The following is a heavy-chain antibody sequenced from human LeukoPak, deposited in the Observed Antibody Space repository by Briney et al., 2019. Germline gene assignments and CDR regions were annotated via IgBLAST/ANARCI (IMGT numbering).Heavy chain of an antibody. CDR2: ISSSSSYI. D-gene: IGHD6-13*01. J-gene: IGHJ6*02. V-gene: IGHV3-21*01. CDR1: GFTFSSYS. CDR3: ARDHSSSSTPDYYGMGV. Sequence: GGSLRLSCAASGFTFSSYSMNWVRQAPGKGLEWVSSISSSSSYIYYADSVKGRFTISRDNAKNSLYLQMNSLRAEDTAVYYCARDHSSSSTPDYYGMGVWGQGTTVTVSS.